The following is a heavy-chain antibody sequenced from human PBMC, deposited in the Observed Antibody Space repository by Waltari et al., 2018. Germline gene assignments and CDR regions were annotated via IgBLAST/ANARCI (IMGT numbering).Heavy chain of an antibody. V-gene: IGHV1-8*03. CDR2: MNPNSGNT. D-gene: IGHD1-1*01. J-gene: IGHJ3*02. CDR3: ARNDLDAFDI. Sequence: QVQLVQSGAEVKKPGASVTVSCKASGYTFPSYELNRVRQATGQGLEWMGWMNPNSGNTGYAQKFQGRVTITRNTSISTAYMELSSLRSEDTAVYYCARNDLDAFDIWGQGTMVTVSS. CDR1: GYTFPSYE.